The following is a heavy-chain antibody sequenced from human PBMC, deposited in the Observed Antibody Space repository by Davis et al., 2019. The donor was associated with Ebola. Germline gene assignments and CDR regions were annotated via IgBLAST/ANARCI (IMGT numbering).Heavy chain of an antibody. CDR3: ARDQLVVVAARSYYYYGMDV. D-gene: IGHD2-15*01. CDR1: GYTFTSYY. CDR2: INPSGGST. J-gene: IGHJ6*02. Sequence: ASVKVSCKASGYTFTSYYMHWVRQAPGQGLEWMGIINPSGGSTSYAQKFQGRVTMTRDTSTNTVYMELSSLRSEDTAVYYCARDQLVVVAARSYYYYGMDVWGQGTTVTVSS. V-gene: IGHV1-46*01.